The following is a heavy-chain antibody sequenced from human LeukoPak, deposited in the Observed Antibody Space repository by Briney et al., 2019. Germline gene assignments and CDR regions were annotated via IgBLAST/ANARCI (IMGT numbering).Heavy chain of an antibody. D-gene: IGHD2-15*01. CDR3: ARRYCSGGSCYADAFDI. J-gene: IGHJ3*02. CDR2: ISAYNGNT. V-gene: IGHV1-18*04. Sequence: ASVKVSCKASGYTFTSYYMHWVRQAPGQGLEWMGWISAYNGNTNYAQKLQGRVTMTTDTSTSTAYMELRSLRSDDTAVYYCARRYCSGGSCYADAFDIWGQGTMVTVSS. CDR1: GYTFTSYY.